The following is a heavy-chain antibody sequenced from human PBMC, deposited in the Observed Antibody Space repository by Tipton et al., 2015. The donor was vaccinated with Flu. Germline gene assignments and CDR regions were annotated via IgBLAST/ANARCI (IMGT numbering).Heavy chain of an antibody. CDR3: ARFSVRGESDY. Sequence: SLTCTVSGGSINSYYWSWIRQSAGKGLEWIGRIYSSGSTNYNPSLKSRVTMSVDTSKNQFSLKMSSVTAADTAVYYCARFSVRGESDYWGQGTLVTVSS. CDR2: IYSSGST. CDR1: GGSINSYY. D-gene: IGHD3-10*01. V-gene: IGHV4-4*07. J-gene: IGHJ4*02.